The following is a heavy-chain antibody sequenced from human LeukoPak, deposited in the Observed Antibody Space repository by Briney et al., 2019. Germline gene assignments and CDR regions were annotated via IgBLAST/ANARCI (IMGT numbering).Heavy chain of an antibody. CDR2: IYYSGST. V-gene: IGHV4-59*08. J-gene: IGHJ6*02. CDR1: GGSISSYY. Sequence: PSETLSLTCTVSGGSISSYYWSWIRQPPGKGLEWIGYIYYSGSTNYNPSLKSRVTIPVDTSKNQFSLKLSSVTAADTAVYYCASSLNYYYGMDVWGQGTTVTVSS. CDR3: ASSLNYYYGMDV.